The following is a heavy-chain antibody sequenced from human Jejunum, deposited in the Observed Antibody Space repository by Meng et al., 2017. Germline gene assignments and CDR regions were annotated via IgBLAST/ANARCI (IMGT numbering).Heavy chain of an antibody. V-gene: IGHV1-8*01. Sequence: ASVNVSCKASGYTFTSLHINWMRQATGEGLEWMGWMDPANGNTAYAQKVQDRVAMTRDTTISTAYMELSSLRSDDTAVYYCARGVTRGVVYWGQGPLVPVSS. CDR1: GYTFTSLH. J-gene: IGHJ4*02. D-gene: IGHD5-18*01. CDR2: MDPANGNT. CDR3: ARGVTRGVVY.